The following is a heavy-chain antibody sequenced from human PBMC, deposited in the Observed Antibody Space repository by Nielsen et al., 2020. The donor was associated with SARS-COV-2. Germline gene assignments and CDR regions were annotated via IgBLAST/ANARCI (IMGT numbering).Heavy chain of an antibody. J-gene: IGHJ3*02. CDR3: ARDSSGSGRPDAFDI. D-gene: IGHD5-12*01. CDR2: INPSGGST. CDR1: GYTFTGYY. V-gene: IGHV1-46*01. Sequence: ASVKVSCKASGYTFTGYYMHWVRQAPGQGLEWMGIINPSGGSTSYAQKFQGRVTMTRDTSTSTVYMELSSLRSEDTAVYYCARDSSGSGRPDAFDIWGQGTMVTVSS.